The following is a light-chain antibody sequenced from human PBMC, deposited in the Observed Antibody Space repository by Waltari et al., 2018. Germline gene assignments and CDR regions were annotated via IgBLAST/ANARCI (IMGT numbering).Light chain of an antibody. J-gene: IGLJ1*01. CDR3: SSYTTSSAPGV. V-gene: IGLV2-14*01. CDR2: EVS. CDR1: DSDVGAYDF. Sequence: QSALTQPASVSGSPGQSITIFCSGTDSDVGAYDFVSSYQQHPGKAPHLIIYEVSNRPSGISNRFSASKSGNTASLTISELQAEDEADYYCSSYTTSSAPGVFGTGTRVTVL.